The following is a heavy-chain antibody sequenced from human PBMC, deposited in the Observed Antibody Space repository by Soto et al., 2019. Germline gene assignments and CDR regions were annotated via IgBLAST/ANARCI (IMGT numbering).Heavy chain of an antibody. CDR3: AGNDMIVPGRC. V-gene: IGHV1-69*13. J-gene: IGHJ3*01. D-gene: IGHD3-22*01. CDR2: IIPIFGTA. CDR1: GGTFSSYA. Sequence: ASVKVSCKASGGTFSSYAISWVRQAPGQGLEWMGGIIPIFGTANYAQKFQGRVTITADESTSTAYMELSSLRSEDTAVYYCAGNDMIVPGRCWGQGTMVTVSS.